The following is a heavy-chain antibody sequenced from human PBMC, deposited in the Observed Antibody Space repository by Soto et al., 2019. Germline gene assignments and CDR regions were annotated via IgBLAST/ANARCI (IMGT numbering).Heavy chain of an antibody. CDR2: INPNSGGT. CDR3: ASPKIAFYNWFDP. Sequence: ASVKVSCKASGYTFTGYYMHWVRQAPGQGLEWMGWINPNSGGTNYAQKFQGWVTMTRDTSASTAYMELSSLRSEDTAVYYCASPKIAFYNWFDPWGQGTLVTVSS. J-gene: IGHJ5*02. D-gene: IGHD3-3*02. CDR1: GYTFTGYY. V-gene: IGHV1-2*04.